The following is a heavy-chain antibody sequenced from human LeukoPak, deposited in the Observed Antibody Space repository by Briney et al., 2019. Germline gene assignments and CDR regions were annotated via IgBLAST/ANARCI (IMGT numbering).Heavy chain of an antibody. CDR3: ARGGPAGVATNDY. J-gene: IGHJ4*02. V-gene: IGHV3-74*01. Sequence: GGSLRLSCAASGFAFSSYGMHWVRQAPGKGLVWVSHIESDGGRTTYADSVKGRFIISRDNAKNTLYLQMNSLRAEDTAVYYCARGGPAGVATNDYWGQGTLVTVSS. D-gene: IGHD5-24*01. CDR2: IESDGGRT. CDR1: GFAFSSYG.